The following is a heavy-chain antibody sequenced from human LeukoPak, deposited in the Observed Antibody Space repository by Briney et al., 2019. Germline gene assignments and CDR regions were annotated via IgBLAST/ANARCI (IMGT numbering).Heavy chain of an antibody. J-gene: IGHJ4*02. D-gene: IGHD5-12*01. CDR3: AKDLDIVATITGN. V-gene: IGHV3-23*01. CDR1: GFTFSSYA. CDR2: GSGSGGST. Sequence: GGSLRLSCEASGFTFSSYAMSWVRQAPGKGLEWVSGGSGSGGSTYYADSVKGRFTISRDNSKNTLYLQMNSLRAEDTAVYYCAKDLDIVATITGNWGQGTLVTVSS.